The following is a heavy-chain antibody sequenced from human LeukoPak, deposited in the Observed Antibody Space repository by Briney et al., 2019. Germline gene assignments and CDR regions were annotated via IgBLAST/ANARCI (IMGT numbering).Heavy chain of an antibody. CDR1: GGSFSGYY. CDR2: INHSGTT. V-gene: IGHV4-34*01. Sequence: PSETLSLTCAVYGGSFSGYYWSWIRQPPGKGLEWIGEINHSGTTNYNPSLKSRVTISVDTSKNQFSLKLSSVTAADTAVYYCARRSGRRVYYFDYWGQGTLVTVSS. J-gene: IGHJ4*02. D-gene: IGHD5-12*01. CDR3: ARRSGRRVYYFDY.